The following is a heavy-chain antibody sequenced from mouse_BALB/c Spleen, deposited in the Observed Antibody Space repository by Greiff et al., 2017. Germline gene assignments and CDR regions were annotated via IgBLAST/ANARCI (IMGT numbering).Heavy chain of an antibody. CDR3: ARDLTGTGWYFDV. CDR1: GFTFSDYY. D-gene: IGHD4-1*01. CDR2: ISDGGSYT. J-gene: IGHJ1*01. V-gene: IGHV5-4*02. Sequence: DVKLVESGGGLVKPGGSLKLSCAASGFTFSDYYMYWVRQTPEKRLEWVATISDGGSYTYYPDSAKGRFTISRDNAKNNLYLQMSSLKSEDTAMYYCARDLTGTGWYFDVWGAGTTVTVSS.